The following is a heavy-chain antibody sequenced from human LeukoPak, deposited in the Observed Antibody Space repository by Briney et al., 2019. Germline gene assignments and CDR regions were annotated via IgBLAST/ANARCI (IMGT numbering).Heavy chain of an antibody. CDR3: ARGLVYYDTTGNYLAERPYFDS. D-gene: IGHD3-16*01. Sequence: PGESLRLSCAASGFSVSGNYLTWVRQAPGRGLEWVSFINIHDDAFYADSVKGRFTVSRDNSKNILYLQMNSLRAEDTAIYYCARGLVYYDTTGNYLAERPYFDSWGQGTLVTVSS. J-gene: IGHJ4*02. CDR1: GFSVSGNY. V-gene: IGHV3-53*01. CDR2: INIHDDA.